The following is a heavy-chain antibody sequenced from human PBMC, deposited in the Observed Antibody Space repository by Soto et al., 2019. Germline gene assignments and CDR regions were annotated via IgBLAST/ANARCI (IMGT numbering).Heavy chain of an antibody. V-gene: IGHV3-30-3*01. J-gene: IGHJ6*02. CDR2: ISYDGSRK. Sequence: QVHLVESGGGVVQPGSSLRLSCAASEFNFRIFAMHWLRQSPGKGLEWVAVISYDGSRKADSVKGRFTVSRDNSWNTLYLQMNSLRAEDTAIYYCARGDREDIEEVVGVRPGEYSMDVWGQGTTFTVSS. D-gene: IGHD1-26*01. CDR1: EFNFRIFA. CDR3: ARGDREDIEEVVGVRPGEYSMDV.